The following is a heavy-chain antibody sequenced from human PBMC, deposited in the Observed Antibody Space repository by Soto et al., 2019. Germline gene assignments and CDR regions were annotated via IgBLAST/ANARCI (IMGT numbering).Heavy chain of an antibody. J-gene: IGHJ3*01. Sequence: QVQLVQAGAVVKKPGSSVEVSCKASGGTFNGYGISWVRQAPGQGLEWMGGTVPVFDTSKYAPRFQGRVTRAADKATRTAYMELSSVRSEDTAIYFCARGVSNSGAYYTGPSAYDLWGQGTLVIVSS. CDR3: ARGVSNSGAYYTGPSAYDL. V-gene: IGHV1-69*06. CDR2: TVPVFDTS. CDR1: GGTFNGYG. D-gene: IGHD3-10*01.